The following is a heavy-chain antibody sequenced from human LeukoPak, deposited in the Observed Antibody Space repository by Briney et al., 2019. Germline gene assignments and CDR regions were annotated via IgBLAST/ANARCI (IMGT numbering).Heavy chain of an antibody. Sequence: SETLSLTRTVSGDSISSYYWSWIRQPPGKGLEWIGYIYTSGSTNYNPTLKSRVTISVDTSKNQFSLKLSSVTAADAAVYYCARLWVSTTYDAFDLWGQGTMVTVSS. CDR3: ARLWVSTTYDAFDL. D-gene: IGHD1-26*01. CDR2: IYTSGST. CDR1: GDSISSYY. J-gene: IGHJ3*01. V-gene: IGHV4-4*09.